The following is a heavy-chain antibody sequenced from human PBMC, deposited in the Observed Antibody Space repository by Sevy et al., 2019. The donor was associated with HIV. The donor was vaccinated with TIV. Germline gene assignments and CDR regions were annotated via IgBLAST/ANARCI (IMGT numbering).Heavy chain of an antibody. V-gene: IGHV3-23*01. Sequence: GGSLRLSCAASGFTFSSYAMSWVRQAPGKGLEWVSAISGSGGSTYYADSVKGRFTISRDNSKNTLYLQMNSLRAEDTAVYYCATTGADCSGGSCYYDGMDVWGQGTTVTVSS. CDR2: ISGSGGST. CDR1: GFTFSSYA. J-gene: IGHJ6*02. D-gene: IGHD2-15*01. CDR3: ATTGADCSGGSCYYDGMDV.